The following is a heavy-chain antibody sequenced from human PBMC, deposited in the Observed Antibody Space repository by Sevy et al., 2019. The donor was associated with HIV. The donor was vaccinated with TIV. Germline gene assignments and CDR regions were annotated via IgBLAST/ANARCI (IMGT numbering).Heavy chain of an antibody. CDR1: GFSLNSYW. J-gene: IGHJ4*02. CDR3: VRAIATADSF. V-gene: IGHV3-7*01. Sequence: GGSLRLSCVASGFSLNSYWMLWVRQAPGKGLEWVDNINQDGSVNYYADSVKGRFTISRDNARNLVSLQMNILRVEDTAVYYCVRAIATADSFWGQGTLVTVSS. CDR2: INQDGSVN. D-gene: IGHD6-13*01.